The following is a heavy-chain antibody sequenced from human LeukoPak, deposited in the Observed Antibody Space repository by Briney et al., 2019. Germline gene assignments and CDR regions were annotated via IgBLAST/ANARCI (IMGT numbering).Heavy chain of an antibody. CDR3: AKDSYYDTKVLGY. CDR2: IYHSGST. D-gene: IGHD3-22*01. J-gene: IGHJ4*02. CDR1: GYSISSGYY. Sequence: SETLSLTCTVSGYSISSGYYWGWIRQPPGKGLEWIGSIYHSGSTYYNPSLKSRVTISVDTSKNQFSLKLSSVTAADTAVYYCAKDSYYDTKVLGYWGQGTLVTVSS. V-gene: IGHV4-38-2*02.